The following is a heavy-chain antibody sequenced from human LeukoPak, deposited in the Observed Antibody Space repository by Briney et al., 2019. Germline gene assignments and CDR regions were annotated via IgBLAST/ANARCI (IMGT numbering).Heavy chain of an antibody. V-gene: IGHV4-4*07. J-gene: IGHJ6*03. CDR3: ARGADILTGSSSYYYYMDV. CDR1: GGSISSYY. D-gene: IGHD3-9*01. Sequence: PSETLSLTCTVSGGSISSYYWCWIRQPAGKGLEWIGRIYTSGSTNYNPSLKSRVTISVDKSKNQFSLKLSSVTAADTAVYYCARGADILTGSSSYYYYMDVWGKGTTVTVSS. CDR2: IYTSGST.